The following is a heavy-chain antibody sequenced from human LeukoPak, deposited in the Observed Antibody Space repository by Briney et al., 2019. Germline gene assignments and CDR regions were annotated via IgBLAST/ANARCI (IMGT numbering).Heavy chain of an antibody. D-gene: IGHD1-7*01. V-gene: IGHV3-7*01. J-gene: IGHJ4*02. CDR1: GFTLSSHW. CDR3: ARWNIRGTAHQLDY. Sequence: GGSLRLSCAASGFTLSSHWMTWVRQTPGKGLEWVANINQDASAKYYVASVRGRFTISRDNAKNSIYLQMNSLRVDDTAVYYCARWNIRGTAHQLDYWGQGSLVTVSS. CDR2: INQDASAK.